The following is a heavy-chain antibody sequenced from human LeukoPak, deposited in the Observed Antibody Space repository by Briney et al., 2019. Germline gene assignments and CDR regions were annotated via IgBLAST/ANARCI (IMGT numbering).Heavy chain of an antibody. CDR2: IWYDGSNK. V-gene: IGHV3-33*06. CDR1: GFTLNSYG. CDR3: AKNSAGIQLWFFDY. J-gene: IGHJ4*02. D-gene: IGHD5-18*01. Sequence: PGGSLRLSCAASGFTLNSYGMHWVRQAPGKGLEWVAVIWYDGSNKYYADSVKDRFTISRDNSKNTLYLQMNSLRAEDTAVYYCAKNSAGIQLWFFDYWGQGTLVTVSS.